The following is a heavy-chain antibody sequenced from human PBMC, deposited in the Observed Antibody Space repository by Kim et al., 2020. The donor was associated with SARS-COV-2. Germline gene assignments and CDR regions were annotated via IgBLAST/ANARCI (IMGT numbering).Heavy chain of an antibody. CDR2: IYYSGST. D-gene: IGHD1-26*01. Sequence: SQTLSLTCTVPGGSISSGGYYWSWIRQHPGKGLEWIGYIYYSGSTYYNPSLKSRVTISVDTSKNQFSLKLSSVTAADTAVYYCARDGDQVGATPDWGQGTLVTVSS. CDR1: GGSISSGGYY. J-gene: IGHJ4*02. CDR3: ARDGDQVGATPD. V-gene: IGHV4-31*03.